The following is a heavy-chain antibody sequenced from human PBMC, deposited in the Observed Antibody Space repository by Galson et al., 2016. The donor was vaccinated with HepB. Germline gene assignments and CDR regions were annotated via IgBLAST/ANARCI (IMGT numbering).Heavy chain of an antibody. CDR1: GFTFDDYT. V-gene: IGHV3-43*01. D-gene: IGHD3-3*01. CDR3: AKDRRSGRTDYYYYTYYYYYGMDV. J-gene: IGHJ6*02. CDR2: ISWDGGST. Sequence: SLRLSCAASGFTFDDYTMHWVRQAPGKGLEWVSLISWDGGSTYYADSVKGRFTISRDNSKNSLYLHVNSLRTEDTALYYCAKDRRSGRTDYYYYTYYYYYGMDVWGQGTTVTVSS.